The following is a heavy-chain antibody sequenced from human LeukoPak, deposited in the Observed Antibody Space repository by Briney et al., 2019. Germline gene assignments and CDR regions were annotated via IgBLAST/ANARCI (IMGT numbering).Heavy chain of an antibody. D-gene: IGHD4-23*01. J-gene: IGHJ4*02. V-gene: IGHV4-39*07. CDR2: IYYSGST. Sequence: SETLSLTCTVSGGSISSSYSYWGWIRQPPGKGLEWIGNIYYSGSTYYSPSLTSRVTVSVDTSENQFSLKLSSVTAADTAVYYCAKERKLLPFDCWGQGTLVTVSS. CDR1: GGSISSSYSY. CDR3: AKERKLLPFDC.